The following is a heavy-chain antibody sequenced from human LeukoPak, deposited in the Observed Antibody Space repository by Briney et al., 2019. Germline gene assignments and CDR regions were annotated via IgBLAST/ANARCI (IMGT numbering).Heavy chain of an antibody. CDR3: ARDDCSGGSCYLPPSQHAFDI. CDR2: IIPIFGTA. CDR1: GGTFSSYA. Sequence: GASVKVSCKASGGTFSSYAISWVRQAPGQGLEWMGGIIPIFGTANYAQKFQGRVTITADESTSTAYMELISLRSEDTAVYYCARDDCSGGSCYLPPSQHAFDIWGQGTMVTVSS. V-gene: IGHV1-69*13. D-gene: IGHD2-15*01. J-gene: IGHJ3*02.